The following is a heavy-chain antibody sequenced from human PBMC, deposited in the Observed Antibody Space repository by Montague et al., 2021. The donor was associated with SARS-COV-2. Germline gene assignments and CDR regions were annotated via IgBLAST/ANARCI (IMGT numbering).Heavy chain of an antibody. CDR2: ST. Sequence: STHYKPSLKSRVTISGDTSKNQLSLKVRSVTAAHTAVYYCARGGLKSAAYFYFGLDVWGQGTTGTVSS. V-gene: IGHV4-59*09. CDR3: ARGGLKSAAYFYFGLDV. D-gene: IGHD6-25*01. J-gene: IGHJ6*02.